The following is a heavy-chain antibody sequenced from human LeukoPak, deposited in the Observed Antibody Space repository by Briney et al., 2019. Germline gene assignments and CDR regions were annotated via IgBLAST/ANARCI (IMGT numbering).Heavy chain of an antibody. CDR3: ARDVSDENGSSSRIHLDS. V-gene: IGHV3-7*01. J-gene: IGHJ4*02. Sequence: GGSLRLSCAASGFTFSNYWMTWVRQAPGKGLEWVANIKQDGSKKYYVDSVKGRFTISRDNAKNSLFLQMNSLRAEDTAVYYCARDVSDENGSSSRIHLDSWGQGTLVSVSS. D-gene: IGHD6-6*01. CDR2: IKQDGSKK. CDR1: GFTFSNYW.